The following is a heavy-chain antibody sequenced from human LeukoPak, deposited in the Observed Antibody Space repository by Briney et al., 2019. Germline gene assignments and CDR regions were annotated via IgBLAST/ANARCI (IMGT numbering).Heavy chain of an antibody. V-gene: IGHV1-69*04. CDR3: ARDLSYYDSSGYTTAALDY. J-gene: IGHJ4*02. D-gene: IGHD3-22*01. CDR2: IIPILGIA. Sequence: SVEVSCKASGGTFSSYAISWVRQAPGQGLEWMGRIIPILGIANYAQKFQGRVTITADKSTSTAYMELSSLRSEDTAVYYCARDLSYYDSSGYTTAALDYWGQGTLVTVSS. CDR1: GGTFSSYA.